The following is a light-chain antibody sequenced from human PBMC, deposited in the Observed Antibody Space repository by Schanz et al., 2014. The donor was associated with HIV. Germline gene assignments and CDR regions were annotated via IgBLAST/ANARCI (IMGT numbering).Light chain of an antibody. CDR3: AAWDDSLKGFV. J-gene: IGLJ1*01. Sequence: QSVLTQPPSASGTPGQRVSISCSGSSSNIGNNRENWYQQLPGTAPKLLIYNNNERPSGVPHRYSGSKSGTSASLAISGLQSEDEADYSCAAWDDSLKGFVFGTGTKLTVL. CDR2: NNN. V-gene: IGLV1-44*01. CDR1: SSNIGNNR.